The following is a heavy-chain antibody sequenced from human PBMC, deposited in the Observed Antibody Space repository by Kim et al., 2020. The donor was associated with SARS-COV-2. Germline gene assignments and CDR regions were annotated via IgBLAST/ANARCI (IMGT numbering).Heavy chain of an antibody. D-gene: IGHD6-19*01. J-gene: IGHJ4*02. Sequence: GGSLRLPCAASGFTFSSRAMSWVRQAPGKGPEWVASVNNGGNAYYADSVKGRFTVSRDITRDTLYLQMNSLRAEDTALYFCAKDHPSSGWPAFDSWGQGT. V-gene: IGHV3-23*01. CDR3: AKDHPSSGWPAFDS. CDR2: VNNGGNA. CDR1: GFTFSSRA.